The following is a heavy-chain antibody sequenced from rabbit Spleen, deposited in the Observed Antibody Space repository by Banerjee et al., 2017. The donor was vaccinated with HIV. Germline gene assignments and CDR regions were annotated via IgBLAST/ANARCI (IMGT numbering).Heavy chain of an antibody. CDR3: ARSGYVGGDYTWDL. CDR2: IYTCSVIT. Sequence: QSLEESGGDLVKPGASLTLTCKASGFDFSSNAMCWVRQAPGKGLEWIACIYTCSVITYYASWTKGRFTISKTSSTTVTLQLTSLTAADTATYFCARSGYVGGDYTWDLWGPGTLVTVS. CDR1: GFDFSSNA. V-gene: IGHV1S40*01. J-gene: IGHJ4*01. D-gene: IGHD1-1*01.